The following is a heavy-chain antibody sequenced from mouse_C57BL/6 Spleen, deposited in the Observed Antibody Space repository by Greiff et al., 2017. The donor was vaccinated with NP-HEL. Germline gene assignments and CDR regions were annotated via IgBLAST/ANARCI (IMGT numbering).Heavy chain of an antibody. CDR1: GYTFTSYW. D-gene: IGHD1-1*01. V-gene: IGHV1-52*01. CDR2: IDPSDSET. J-gene: IGHJ3*01. Sequence: VQLQQPGAELVRPGSSVKLSCKASGYTFTSYWMHWVKQRPIQGLEWIGNIDPSDSETHYNQKFKDKATLTVDKSSSTAYMQLSSLTSEDSAVYYCARSPPYYGSSWFAYWGQGTLVTVSA. CDR3: ARSPPYYGSSWFAY.